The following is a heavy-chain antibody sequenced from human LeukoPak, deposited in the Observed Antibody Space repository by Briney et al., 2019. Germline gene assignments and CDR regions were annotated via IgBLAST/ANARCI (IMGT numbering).Heavy chain of an antibody. CDR2: IYTSGST. CDR3: ARGGYSSSRQKPTEYFQH. Sequence: SETLSLTCTVSGGSISSYYWSWIRQPAGKGLEWIGRIYTSGSTNYNPSLKSRVTISVDTSKNQFSLKVTSVTAADTAVYYCARGGYSSSRQKPTEYFQHWGQGTLVTVSS. CDR1: GGSISSYY. J-gene: IGHJ1*01. D-gene: IGHD6-13*01. V-gene: IGHV4-4*07.